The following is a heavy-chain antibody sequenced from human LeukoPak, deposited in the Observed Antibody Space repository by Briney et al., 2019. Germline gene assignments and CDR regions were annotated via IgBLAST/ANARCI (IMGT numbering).Heavy chain of an antibody. CDR2: IRGSGGGT. Sequence: GGSLRLSCAASGFTFSGYAMSWVRQAPGKGLEWVSTIRGSGGGTYYADSVKGRFTISRDNSKNTLYLQMNSLRDEDTALYYCAKAGIGVVGYFDYWGQGTLVTVSS. CDR1: GFTFSGYA. J-gene: IGHJ4*02. CDR3: AKAGIGVVGYFDY. V-gene: IGHV3-23*01. D-gene: IGHD6-19*01.